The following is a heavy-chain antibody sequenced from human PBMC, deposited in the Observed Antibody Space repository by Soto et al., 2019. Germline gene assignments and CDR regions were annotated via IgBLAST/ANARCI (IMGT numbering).Heavy chain of an antibody. V-gene: IGHV4-4*02. D-gene: IGHD3-16*01. CDR3: ARAKATVGGYNLYAP. Sequence: QVQLLASGPGLVKPSETLSIICTVSDGSIRSSHWLRWVRQPPGKGLERIGESYHSGSTNLDPSLKSRVTLSLDNSKNQVHLKLTSVTAADTAVYYCARAKATVGGYNLYAPWGQRILVTVSS. J-gene: IGHJ5*02. CDR1: DGSIRSSHW. CDR2: SYHSGST.